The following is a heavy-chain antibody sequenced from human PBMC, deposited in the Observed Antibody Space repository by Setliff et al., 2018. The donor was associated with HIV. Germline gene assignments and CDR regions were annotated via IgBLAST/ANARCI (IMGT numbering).Heavy chain of an antibody. Sequence: SETLSLTCAVSGASINTFNHLWDWIRQPPGKGLEWIGSVYFTGDAYYNPSLKSRVTLSVDTSKNLFSLELSSVTAADTAVYYCARAVTMVRGVITPVPFDYWGQGTLVTVSS. CDR1: GASINTFNHL. D-gene: IGHD3-10*01. J-gene: IGHJ4*02. CDR3: ARAVTMVRGVITPVPFDY. CDR2: VYFTGDA. V-gene: IGHV4-39*07.